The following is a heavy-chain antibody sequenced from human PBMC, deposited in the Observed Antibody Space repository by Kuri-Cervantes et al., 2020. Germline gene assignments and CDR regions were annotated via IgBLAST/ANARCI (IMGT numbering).Heavy chain of an antibody. CDR2: FDPEDGET. Sequence: ASVKVSCKVSGYTLTELSMHWVRQAPGKGLEWMGGFDPEDGETIYAQKFQGRVTITADKSTSTAYMELSSLRSEDTAVYYCAVVLRYFDWVGPLIGHWGQGTLVTVSS. J-gene: IGHJ5*02. CDR1: GYTLTELS. D-gene: IGHD3-9*01. V-gene: IGHV1-24*01. CDR3: AVVLRYFDWVGPLIGH.